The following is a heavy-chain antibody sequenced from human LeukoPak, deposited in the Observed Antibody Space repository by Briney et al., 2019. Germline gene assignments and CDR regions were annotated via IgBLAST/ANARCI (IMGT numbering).Heavy chain of an antibody. J-gene: IGHJ3*02. D-gene: IGHD3-22*01. CDR1: GGSISSSSYY. CDR3: ARDGNYYDNGGYYFSAFDI. Sequence: SETLSLTCTVSGGSISSSSYYWGWIRQPPGKGLEWIGSIYYSGSTCYNPSLKSRVTISVDTSKNQFSLKLRSVTAADTAVYYCARDGNYYDNGGYYFSAFDIWGQGTMVTVSS. CDR2: IYYSGST. V-gene: IGHV4-39*07.